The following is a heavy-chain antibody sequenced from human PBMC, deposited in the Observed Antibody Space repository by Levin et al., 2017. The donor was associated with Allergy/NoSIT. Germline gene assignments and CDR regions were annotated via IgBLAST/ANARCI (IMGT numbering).Heavy chain of an antibody. CDR2: THHSGTT. CDR1: GYFISSGYY. Sequence: ESLKISCAVSGYFISSGYYWSWVRQTPGKGLEWLGTTHHSGTTSYNPSLKGRVTMSVDTSKNQFSLKVIFVTAADTAVYYCVRGGVEYASFFWGQGALVTVSS. CDR3: VRGGVEYASFF. J-gene: IGHJ4*02. D-gene: IGHD2/OR15-2a*01. V-gene: IGHV4-38-2*01.